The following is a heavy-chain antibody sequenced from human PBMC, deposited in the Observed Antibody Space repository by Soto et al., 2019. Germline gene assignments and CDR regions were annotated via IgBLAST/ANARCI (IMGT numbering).Heavy chain of an antibody. D-gene: IGHD2-21*02. V-gene: IGHV1-18*01. CDR1: GYSFSSYG. Sequence: ASVKVSCKASGYSFSSYGISWVRQAPGQGLEWMGWISVYNGNTNYAQKLQDRVTMTTDTSTRTAYMDLRSLRSDDTAVYFCARDCAYGGDCSLPSYFDYWGQGTLVTVSS. CDR2: ISVYNGNT. CDR3: ARDCAYGGDCSLPSYFDY. J-gene: IGHJ4*02.